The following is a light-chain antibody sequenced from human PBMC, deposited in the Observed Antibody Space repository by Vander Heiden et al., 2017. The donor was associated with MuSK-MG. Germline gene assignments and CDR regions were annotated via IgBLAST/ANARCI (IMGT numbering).Light chain of an antibody. Sequence: DIVMTHCPLALPVAPGAPASISCKSSQSLLHSNGYNYLDWHLQKPGQSPQLLIYLGSNRSSGVPDRFSGSASGTDFTLKIRIVDAEDVGVYYCRRALQTRFTFGHGTKVDIK. V-gene: IGKV2-28*01. J-gene: IGKJ3*01. CDR2: LGS. CDR1: QSLLHSNGYNY. CDR3: RRALQTRFT.